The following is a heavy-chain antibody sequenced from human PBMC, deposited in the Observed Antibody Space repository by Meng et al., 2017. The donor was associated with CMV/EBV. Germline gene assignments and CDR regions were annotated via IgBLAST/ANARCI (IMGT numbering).Heavy chain of an antibody. D-gene: IGHD3-3*01. V-gene: IGHV3-7*01. CDR2: IKQDGSEK. J-gene: IGHJ6*02. CDR1: GFTFSSYW. CDR3: ARDLPYDFWSGYYRYYYYGMDV. Sequence: SCAASGFTFSSYWMSWVRQAPGKGLEWVANIKQDGSEKYYVDSVKGRFTISRDNAKNTLYLQMNSLRAEDTAVYYCARDLPYDFWSGYYRYYYYGMDVWGQGTTVTVSS.